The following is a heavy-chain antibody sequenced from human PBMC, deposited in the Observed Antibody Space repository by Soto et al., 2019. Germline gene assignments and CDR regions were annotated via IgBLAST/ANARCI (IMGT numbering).Heavy chain of an antibody. D-gene: IGHD3-3*01. CDR1: GYTFTSYG. CDR2: ISSYNGNT. V-gene: IGHV1-18*01. Sequence: ASVKVSCKASGYTFTSYGISWVRQAPGQGLEWMGWISSYNGNTNYAQKLQDRVTMTTDTSTSTAYMELRSLRSDDTAVYYCARDGLDDFWSGYPGNYWGQGTLVTVSS. CDR3: ARDGLDDFWSGYPGNY. J-gene: IGHJ4*02.